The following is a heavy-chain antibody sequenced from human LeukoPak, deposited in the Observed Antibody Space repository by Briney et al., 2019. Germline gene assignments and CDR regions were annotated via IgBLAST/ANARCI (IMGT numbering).Heavy chain of an antibody. D-gene: IGHD3-3*01. V-gene: IGHV4-30-4*08. CDR1: GGSISSGDYY. CDR3: ARDRGYDFWSGYYFDY. J-gene: IGHJ4*02. CDR2: IYYSGST. Sequence: SQTLSLTCTVSGGSISSGDYYWSWIRQPPGKGLEWIVYIYYSGSTYYNPSLKSRVTISVDTSKNQFSLKLSSVTAADTAVYYCARDRGYDFWSGYYFDYWGQGTLVTVSS.